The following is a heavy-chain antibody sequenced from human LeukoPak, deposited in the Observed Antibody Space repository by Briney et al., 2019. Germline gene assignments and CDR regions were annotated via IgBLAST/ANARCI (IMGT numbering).Heavy chain of an antibody. Sequence: PSETLSLTCAVYGGSFSGYYWSWIRQPPGKGLEWIGEINHSGSTNYNPSLKSRVTISVDTSKNQFSLKLSSVTAADTAVYYCARSPGITMIVVVNYWGQGTLVTVSS. CDR3: ARSPGITMIVVVNY. J-gene: IGHJ4*02. CDR2: INHSGST. D-gene: IGHD3-22*01. CDR1: GGSFSGYY. V-gene: IGHV4-34*01.